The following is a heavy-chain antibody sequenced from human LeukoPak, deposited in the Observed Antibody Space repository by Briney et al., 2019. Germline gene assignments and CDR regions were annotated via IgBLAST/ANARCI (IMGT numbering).Heavy chain of an antibody. D-gene: IGHD3-22*01. CDR2: ISSSSSYI. Sequence: KPGGSLRLSCAASGFTFSSYSMNWVRQAPGKGLEWVSSISSSSSYIYYADSVKGRFTISRDNAKNSLYLQMNSLRAEDTAVYYCARGEYYYESSGYPGPGYFDYWGQGTLVTVSS. J-gene: IGHJ4*02. V-gene: IGHV3-21*01. CDR3: ARGEYYYESSGYPGPGYFDY. CDR1: GFTFSSYS.